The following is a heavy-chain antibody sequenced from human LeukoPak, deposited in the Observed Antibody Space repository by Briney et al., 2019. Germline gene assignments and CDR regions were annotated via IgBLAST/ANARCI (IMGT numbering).Heavy chain of an antibody. V-gene: IGHV3-21*01. CDR3: ASDSSGWYYFDY. CDR2: ITSTGGHI. D-gene: IGHD6-19*01. CDR1: EFSFKSYS. Sequence: GGSLRLSCEASEFSFKSYSMNWVRQAPGKGLEWVSSITSTGGHIYYEDSVKGRFTISRDNAKNSLYLQMNSLRAEDTAVYYCASDSSGWYYFDYWGQGTLVTVSS. J-gene: IGHJ4*02.